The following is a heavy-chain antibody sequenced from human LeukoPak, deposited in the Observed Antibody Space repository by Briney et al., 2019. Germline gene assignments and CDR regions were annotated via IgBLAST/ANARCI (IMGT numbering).Heavy chain of an antibody. D-gene: IGHD3-3*01. J-gene: IGHJ1*01. CDR2: IIPILGIA. V-gene: IGHV1-69*04. Sequence: SVKVSRKASGYTFTSYGISWVRQAPGQGLEWMGRIIPILGIANYAQKLQGRVTITADKSTSTAYMELSSLRSEDTAVYYCAGGPYYDFWSGYKGEYFQHWGQGTLVTVSS. CDR1: GYTFTSYG. CDR3: AGGPYYDFWSGYKGEYFQH.